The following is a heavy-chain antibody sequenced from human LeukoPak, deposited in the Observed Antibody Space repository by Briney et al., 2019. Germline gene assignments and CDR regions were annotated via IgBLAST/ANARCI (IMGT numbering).Heavy chain of an antibody. CDR1: GGSISSGGYS. Sequence: SQTLSLTCAVSGGSISSGGYSWSWIRQPPGKGLEWIGYIYHSGSTYYNPSLKGRVTISVDRSKNRFSLKLSSVTAADTAVYYCARYSYYYGSGQFDYWGQGTLVTVSS. CDR2: IYHSGST. V-gene: IGHV4-30-2*01. J-gene: IGHJ4*02. D-gene: IGHD3-10*01. CDR3: ARYSYYYGSGQFDY.